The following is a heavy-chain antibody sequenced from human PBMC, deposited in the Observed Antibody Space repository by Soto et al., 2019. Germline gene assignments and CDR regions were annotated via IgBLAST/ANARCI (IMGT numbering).Heavy chain of an antibody. V-gene: IGHV3-30*19. CDR2: TSYDGTNK. D-gene: IGHD3-16*01. CDR1: GFTFRSYV. CDR3: ARWGTTGGLDV. J-gene: IGHJ1*01. Sequence: QVQLVESGGGVVQPGTSLRVSCVASGFTFRSYVIHWIRQAPGKGLECVALTSYDGTNKYYGDSVRGRFTISRDNSRNTVDLQMDSLRVEDTAVYYCARWGTTGGLDVWGQGTLVSVSS.